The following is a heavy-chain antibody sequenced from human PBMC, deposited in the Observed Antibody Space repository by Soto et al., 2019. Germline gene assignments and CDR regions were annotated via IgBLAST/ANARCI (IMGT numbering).Heavy chain of an antibody. J-gene: IGHJ5*02. CDR2: ISGSSGSK. Sequence: PGGSLRLSCAASGFTFSTDAMSWVRQAPGMGLEWVSTISGSSGSKYYADSAKGRFTISRDNSRNTLYVQMNSLRAEDTAVYYCAKDRWMGWFNWFDPWGQGTLVTVSS. CDR1: GFTFSTDA. D-gene: IGHD3-10*01. V-gene: IGHV3-23*01. CDR3: AKDRWMGWFNWFDP.